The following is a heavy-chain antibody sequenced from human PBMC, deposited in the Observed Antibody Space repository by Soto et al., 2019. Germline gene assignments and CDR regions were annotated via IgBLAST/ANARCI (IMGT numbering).Heavy chain of an antibody. CDR3: AKDAVYNDGLWLMDH. CDR1: GGSVSSGDYY. Sequence: SETLSFTCTVSGGSVSSGDYYWSWIRQPPGKGLEWIGYIYYSGSTNYNPSLKSRVSISLDTSKNQFSLRLTSVTAADTAVYYCAKDAVYNDGLWLMDHWGQGTQVTVYS. J-gene: IGHJ4*02. V-gene: IGHV4-61*08. CDR2: IYYSGST. D-gene: IGHD2-21*01.